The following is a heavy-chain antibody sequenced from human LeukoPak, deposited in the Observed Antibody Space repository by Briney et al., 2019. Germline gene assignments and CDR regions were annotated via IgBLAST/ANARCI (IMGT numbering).Heavy chain of an antibody. J-gene: IGHJ1*01. CDR1: GFTFDDYG. Sequence: GGSLRLSCAASGFTFDDYGMSWVRRAPGKGLEWVSGINWNGGSTGYADSVKGRFTISRDHAKNSLYLQMNSLRAEDTALYYCARDSSNWYVSEYWGQGTLVTVSS. CDR2: INWNGGST. CDR3: ARDSSNWYVSEY. D-gene: IGHD6-13*01. V-gene: IGHV3-20*04.